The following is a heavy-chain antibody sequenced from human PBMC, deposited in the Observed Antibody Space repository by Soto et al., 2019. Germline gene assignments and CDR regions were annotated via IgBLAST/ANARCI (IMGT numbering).Heavy chain of an antibody. D-gene: IGHD3-16*02. CDR2: IYYSGST. V-gene: IGHV4-31*03. J-gene: IGHJ4*02. Sequence: SETLGLTCTVSGGYMRNGGYHWSWIRQHPGKGLEWIGYIYYSGSTYYNPSLKSRVTILVDTSKNQFSLKLSSVTAADTAVYYCARGGLYESLDYWGQGTLVTVSS. CDR3: ARGGLYESLDY. CDR1: GGYMRNGGYH.